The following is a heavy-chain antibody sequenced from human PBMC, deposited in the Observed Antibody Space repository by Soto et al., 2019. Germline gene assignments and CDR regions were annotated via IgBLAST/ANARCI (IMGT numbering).Heavy chain of an antibody. J-gene: IGHJ4*02. V-gene: IGHV3-15*01. CDR3: TTGRAAAGAKAFDY. CDR1: GFTFSNAW. CDR2: IKSKTDGGTT. D-gene: IGHD6-13*01. Sequence: GGSLRLSCAASGFTFSNAWMSWVRQAPGKGLEWVGRIKSKTDGGTTDYAAPVKGRFTISRDDSKNTLYLQMNSLKTEDTAVYYCTTGRAAAGAKAFDYWGQGTLVTV.